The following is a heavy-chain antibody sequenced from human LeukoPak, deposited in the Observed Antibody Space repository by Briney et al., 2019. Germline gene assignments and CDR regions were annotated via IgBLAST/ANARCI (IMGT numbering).Heavy chain of an antibody. Sequence: PSGTLSLTCTVSGGSISSYYWSWIRQPPGKGLEWIGYIYYSGSTNYNPSLKSRVTISVDTSKNQFSLKLSSVTAADTAVYYCAACYDSSGYTFDYWGQGTLVTVSS. V-gene: IGHV4-59*01. D-gene: IGHD3-22*01. CDR1: GGSISSYY. CDR3: AACYDSSGYTFDY. CDR2: IYYSGST. J-gene: IGHJ4*02.